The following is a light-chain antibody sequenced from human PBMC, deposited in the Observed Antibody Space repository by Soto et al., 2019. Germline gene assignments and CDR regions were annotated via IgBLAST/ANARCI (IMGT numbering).Light chain of an antibody. Sequence: IQMTQSPSSVSASVGDRVAITAGASQGIGSWLAWYQQKPGKAPKLLIYGASSLQSGVPSRFSGRGSGTDFTLTISSLQPEDFATYYCQQSDSLPPTFGGGTKVDIK. CDR2: GAS. CDR1: QGIGSW. V-gene: IGKV1-12*01. CDR3: QQSDSLPPT. J-gene: IGKJ4*01.